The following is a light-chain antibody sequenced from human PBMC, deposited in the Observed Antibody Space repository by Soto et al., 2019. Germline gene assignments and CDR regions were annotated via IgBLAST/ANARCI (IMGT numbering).Light chain of an antibody. CDR2: DVN. V-gene: IGLV2-14*01. CDR1: SSDIGVYNF. Sequence: QSALTQPASVSGSPGQSITISCTGTSSDIGVYNFVSWYQQNPGKAPKLMIYDVNLRPSGVSDRFSGSKSGNTASLTISGLQAEDEAHYYCSSYATSTVFGGGTKLTVL. J-gene: IGLJ2*01. CDR3: SSYATSTV.